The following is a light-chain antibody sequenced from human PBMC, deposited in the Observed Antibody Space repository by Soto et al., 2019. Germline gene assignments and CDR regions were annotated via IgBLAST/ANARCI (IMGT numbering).Light chain of an antibody. CDR2: EVT. CDR3: SLYAGSDTFD. J-gene: IGLJ1*01. Sequence: QSALAPPPSASGSPGQSVTISCTGTSSDVGAYNYVSWYQQHPGKAPKLMIYEVTKRPSVVPDRFSSSKSGNTPSLTAFGLQAQDEADYYCSLYAGSDTFDFGTGTQ. CDR1: SSDVGAYNY. V-gene: IGLV2-8*01.